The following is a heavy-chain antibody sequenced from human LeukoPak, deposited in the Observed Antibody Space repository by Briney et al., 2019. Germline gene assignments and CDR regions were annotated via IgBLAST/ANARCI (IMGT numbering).Heavy chain of an antibody. J-gene: IGHJ3*02. CDR2: ISWNSGSI. D-gene: IGHD1-26*01. Sequence: PGGSLRLSCAASGFTFDDYAMHWVRQAPGKGLEWVSGISWNSGSIGYADSVKGRFTISRDNAKNSLYLQMNSLRAEDMALYYCAKGIRVGWELLGWSAFDIWGQGTMVTVSS. V-gene: IGHV3-9*03. CDR3: AKGIRVGWELLGWSAFDI. CDR1: GFTFDDYA.